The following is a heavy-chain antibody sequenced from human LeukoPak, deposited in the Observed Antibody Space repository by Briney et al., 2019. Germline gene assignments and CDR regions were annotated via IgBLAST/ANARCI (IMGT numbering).Heavy chain of an antibody. D-gene: IGHD2-15*01. CDR2: ISAYNGNT. V-gene: IGHV1-18*01. Sequence: ASVEVSCKASGYTFTSYGISWVRQAPGQGLEWMGWISAYNGNTNYAQKLQGRVTMTTDTSTSTAYMELRSLRSDDTAVYYCARDGCSGGSCYGEALEYAFDIWGQGTMVTVSS. CDR1: GYTFTSYG. J-gene: IGHJ3*02. CDR3: ARDGCSGGSCYGEALEYAFDI.